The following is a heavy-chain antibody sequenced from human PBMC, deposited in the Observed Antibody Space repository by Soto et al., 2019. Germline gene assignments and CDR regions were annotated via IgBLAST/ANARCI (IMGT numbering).Heavy chain of an antibody. CDR2: ISGSGGST. CDR1: GFTFSTYT. D-gene: IGHD3-10*01. CDR3: ATSTRGSGSRLNDFDY. V-gene: IGHV3-23*01. Sequence: EVQLLESGGGLVQPGGSLRLSCAASGFTFSTYTMTWVRQAPGKGLEWVSVISGSGGSTYYADSVKGRFTISRDNSKRTLYLQMNSLRAEDTAVYYCATSTRGSGSRLNDFDYWGQGTLVTVSS. J-gene: IGHJ4*02.